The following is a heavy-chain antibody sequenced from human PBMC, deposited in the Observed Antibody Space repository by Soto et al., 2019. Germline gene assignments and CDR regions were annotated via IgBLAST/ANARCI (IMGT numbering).Heavy chain of an antibody. CDR2: ITGSGDNT. V-gene: IGHV3-23*01. J-gene: IGHJ4*02. CDR1: GFIFSNFA. D-gene: IGHD5-12*01. Sequence: EVQLLESGGGLVEPGGSLRLSCTASGFIFSNFALSWVRQAPGKGLEWVSAITGSGDNTYYADSVKGRFTISRDNSKNTLSLQMSSLRAEDTAVYYCAKDRPPRYSGPYDCWGQGTLVTVSS. CDR3: AKDRPPRYSGPYDC.